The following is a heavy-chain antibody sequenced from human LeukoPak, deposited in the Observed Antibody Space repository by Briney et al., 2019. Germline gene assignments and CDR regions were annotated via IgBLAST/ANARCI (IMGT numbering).Heavy chain of an antibody. D-gene: IGHD1-14*01. CDR2: MNPNSGNT. V-gene: IGHV1-8*01. CDR1: GYTFTSYD. CDR3: ARGRNQRDLRLLLY. J-gene: IGHJ4*02. Sequence: ASVKVSCKASGYTFTSYDINWVRQATGQGLEWMGWMNPNSGNTGYAQKFQGRVTITRNTSISTAYMELSSLRSEDTAMYYCARGRNQRDLRLLLYWGQGTLVTVSS.